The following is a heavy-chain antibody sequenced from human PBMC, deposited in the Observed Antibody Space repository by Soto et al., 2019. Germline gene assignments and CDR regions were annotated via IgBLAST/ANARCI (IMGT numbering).Heavy chain of an antibody. CDR1: GYTYTIYG. CDR2: IGHENGNT. V-gene: IGHV1-18*01. J-gene: IGHJ4*02. D-gene: IGHD6-13*01. Sequence: ASVKVSCKASGYTYTIYGSSWVRQATGKGLEWMGWIGHENGNTNYAQKFQGRVTMTEDTSTDTAYMELSSLRSEDTAVYYCATLSSQGYSFDYWGQGTLVTVSS. CDR3: ATLSSQGYSFDY.